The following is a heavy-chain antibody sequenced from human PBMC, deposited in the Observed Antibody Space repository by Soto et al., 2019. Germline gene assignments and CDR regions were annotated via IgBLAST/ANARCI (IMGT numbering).Heavy chain of an antibody. Sequence: SETLSLTCTVSVGSIINTYSYWGWVRQPPGKGLEWIGTIYHSGTTYFSPSLKSRVTFSVDTSNNQFSLKLSSVTAEDTAIYYRARHFRRVGELSMSALIDDWGQG. CDR2: IYHSGTT. CDR1: VGSIINTYSY. V-gene: IGHV4-39*01. D-gene: IGHD3-16*02. CDR3: ARHFRRVGELSMSALIDD. J-gene: IGHJ4*02.